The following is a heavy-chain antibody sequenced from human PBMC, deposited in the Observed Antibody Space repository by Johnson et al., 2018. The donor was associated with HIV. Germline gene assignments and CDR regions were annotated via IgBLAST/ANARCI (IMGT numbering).Heavy chain of an antibody. J-gene: IGHJ3*02. CDR2: ISVDGKSE. Sequence: QVQVVESGGGVVQPGMSLRLSCAPSGFTFSTSVMHWVRRAPGKGLEWVSGISVDGKSEYYADTVRGRFTISRDNSDNTLYLQMDNLRAEDTAVYYCARDGVYSSPHDAFDIWGQGTMVTVSS. CDR1: GFTFSTSV. CDR3: ARDGVYSSPHDAFDI. V-gene: IGHV3-30*04. D-gene: IGHD6-13*01.